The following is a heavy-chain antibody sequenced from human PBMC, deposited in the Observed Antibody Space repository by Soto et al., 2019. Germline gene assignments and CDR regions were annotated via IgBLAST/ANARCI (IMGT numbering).Heavy chain of an antibody. D-gene: IGHD4-17*01. Sequence: QVQLQESGPGLVKPSQTLSLTRTVSGGSISSGTYYWSWIRQPPGKGLAWIGYIYHSGSSQYNPSLKSRVTISIDTSKNQFSLELRSVTAADTAVYYCARDLLDTTVDYYFDYWGPGRLVTVSS. CDR2: IYHSGSS. V-gene: IGHV4-30-4*01. CDR3: ARDLLDTTVDYYFDY. CDR1: GGSISSGTYY. J-gene: IGHJ4*02.